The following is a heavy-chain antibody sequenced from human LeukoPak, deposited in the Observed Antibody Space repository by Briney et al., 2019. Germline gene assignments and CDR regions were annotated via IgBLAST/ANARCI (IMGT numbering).Heavy chain of an antibody. Sequence: SETLSRTCTVSGGSISSYYWGWIRQPPGKGLEWIGYIYYSGSTHSNPSLQVRVTISVDTSNNHFSLKLSSVTAAATAVYYCAREGGGYCSGGSCYVFDYWGQGTLVTVSS. V-gene: IGHV4-59*01. CDR3: AREGGGYCSGGSCYVFDY. CDR2: IYYSGST. D-gene: IGHD2-15*01. CDR1: GGSISSYY. J-gene: IGHJ4*02.